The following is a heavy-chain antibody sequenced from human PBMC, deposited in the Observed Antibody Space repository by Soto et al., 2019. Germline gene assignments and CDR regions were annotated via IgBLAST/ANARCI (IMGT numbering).Heavy chain of an antibody. D-gene: IGHD3-22*01. J-gene: IGHJ3*02. CDR1: GFTFTSSA. Sequence: SVKLSCKASGFTFTSSAGQWVLQAHGQRLEWIGWIVVGSGNTNYAQKLQGRVTMTTDTSTSTAYMELRSLRSDDTAVYYCARIPAYYYDSSGYYPAALDIWGEGTMVTGSS. V-gene: IGHV1-58*01. CDR3: ARIPAYYYDSSGYYPAALDI. CDR2: IVVGSGNT.